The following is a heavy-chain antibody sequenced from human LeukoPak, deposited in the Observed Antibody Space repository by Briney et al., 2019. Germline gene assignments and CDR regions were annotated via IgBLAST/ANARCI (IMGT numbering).Heavy chain of an antibody. CDR1: GITFSSYW. V-gene: IGHV3-74*01. Sequence: GGSLRLSRAASGITFSSYWMHWVRQGPGKGLMWVSHINSDGSSTNYADPVKGRFTISRDNAKSTLYLQMNNLRAEDTAIYYCTTAWGATETTSFFDQWGQGTLVTVSS. J-gene: IGHJ4*02. CDR3: TTAWGATETTSFFDQ. D-gene: IGHD4-11*01. CDR2: INSDGSST.